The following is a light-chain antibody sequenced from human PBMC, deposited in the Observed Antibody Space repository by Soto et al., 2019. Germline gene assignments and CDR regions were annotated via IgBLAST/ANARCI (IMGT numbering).Light chain of an antibody. V-gene: IGKV3-20*01. Sequence: DIVLTQSPGTLSMSPGERATLSCRASQSVTSHYLAWYQQTPGQAPRLLIFGASIRATGIPDRFSGRGSGTDFTLTISRLEPEDSAVYHCQQYGSSPTTFGQGTKVDI. J-gene: IGKJ1*01. CDR2: GAS. CDR3: QQYGSSPTT. CDR1: QSVTSHY.